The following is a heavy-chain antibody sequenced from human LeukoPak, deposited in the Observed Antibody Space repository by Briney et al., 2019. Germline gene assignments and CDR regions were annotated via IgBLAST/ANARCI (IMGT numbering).Heavy chain of an antibody. CDR3: ARGSEGFGGSRNAFDI. D-gene: IGHD3-16*01. CDR2: IHYDASDY. Sequence: GGSLRLSCAASGFTFSSYGMHWVRQAPGKGLEWVAFIHYDASDYYYADSVKGRYTISRDNNKNSLFLQMNILRGEDMAVYYCARGSEGFGGSRNAFDIWGQGTMVTVSS. CDR1: GFTFSSYG. V-gene: IGHV3-30*02. J-gene: IGHJ3*02.